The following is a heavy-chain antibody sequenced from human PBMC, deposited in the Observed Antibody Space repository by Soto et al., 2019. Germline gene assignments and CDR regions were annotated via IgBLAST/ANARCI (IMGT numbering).Heavy chain of an antibody. CDR3: VRDRKISSSSCFDI. CDR2: IYYSGST. D-gene: IGHD6-6*01. J-gene: IGHJ3*02. Sequence: QVQLQESGPGLVKPSQTLSLTCTVSGGSISSGGYYWSWIRQHPGKGLEWIGYIYYSGSTYYNPSLKSRVTISVDTSKNQFSLKLSSVTAADTAVYYCVRDRKISSSSCFDIWGQGTMVTVSS. V-gene: IGHV4-31*03. CDR1: GGSISSGGYY.